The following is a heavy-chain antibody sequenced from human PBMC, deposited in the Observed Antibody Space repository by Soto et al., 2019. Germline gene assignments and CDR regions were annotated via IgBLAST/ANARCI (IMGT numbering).Heavy chain of an antibody. D-gene: IGHD3-10*01. V-gene: IGHV4-59*01. CDR3: ARVIFDGSGSYMPLYYYYYGMDV. J-gene: IGHJ6*02. CDR1: GGSISSYY. CDR2: IYYSGST. Sequence: SETLSLTCTVSGGSISSYYWSWIRQPPGKGLEWIGYIYYSGSTNYNPSLKSRVTISVDTSKNQFSLKLSSVTAADTAVYYCARVIFDGSGSYMPLYYYYYGMDVWGQGTTVT.